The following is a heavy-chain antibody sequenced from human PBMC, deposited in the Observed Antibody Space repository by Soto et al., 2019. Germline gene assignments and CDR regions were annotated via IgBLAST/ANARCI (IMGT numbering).Heavy chain of an antibody. CDR3: ARSPGPEDLVGATDAFDI. CDR2: IYYSGST. V-gene: IGHV4-59*01. CDR1: GGSISSYY. D-gene: IGHD1-26*01. J-gene: IGHJ3*02. Sequence: SETLSLTCTVSGGSISSYYWSWIRQPPGKGLEWIGYIYYSGSTNYNPSLKSRVTISVDTSKNQFSLKLSSVTAADTAVYYCARSPGPEDLVGATDAFDIWGQGTMVTVSS.